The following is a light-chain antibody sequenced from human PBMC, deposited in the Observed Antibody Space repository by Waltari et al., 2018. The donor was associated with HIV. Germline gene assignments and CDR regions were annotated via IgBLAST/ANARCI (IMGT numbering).Light chain of an antibody. Sequence: QSALTQPRSVSGSPGQSVTISCTGTSSDVGAYNYVSWYQQPPEHPGNAPKLMIYDVSKRPPGVPDRFSGSKSGNTASLTISGLQAEDEADYHCCSYAGSYTWVFGGGTKLTVL. CDR2: DVS. V-gene: IGLV2-11*01. CDR3: CSYAGSYTWV. J-gene: IGLJ3*02. CDR1: SSDVGAYNY.